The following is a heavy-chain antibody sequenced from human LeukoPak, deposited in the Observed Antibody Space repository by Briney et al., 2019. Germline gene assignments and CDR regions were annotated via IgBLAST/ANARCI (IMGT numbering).Heavy chain of an antibody. D-gene: IGHD3-10*01. CDR3: AKGRGGVPFDY. Sequence: GGSLRLSCAASGFAFSSYWMSWVRQAPGKGLEWVANIKQDGSEKYYVDSVKGRFTISRDNAKNSLYLQMNSLRAEDTAVYYCAKGRGGVPFDYWGQGTLVTVSS. V-gene: IGHV3-7*03. J-gene: IGHJ4*02. CDR2: IKQDGSEK. CDR1: GFAFSSYW.